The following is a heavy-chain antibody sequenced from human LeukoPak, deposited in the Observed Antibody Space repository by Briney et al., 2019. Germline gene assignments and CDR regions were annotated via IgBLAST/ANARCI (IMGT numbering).Heavy chain of an antibody. CDR3: AKSGYNRFDY. V-gene: IGHV3-30*18. CDR1: GFTFSTFG. CDR2: ISYDGNHK. Sequence: GGSLRLSCEAAGFTFSTFGFHWVRQAPGKGLEWMTFISYDGNHKFYADYVKGRFTISRDNSKDTLYLQMNSLRADDTAVYYCAKSGYNRFDYWGQGTLVTVSS. J-gene: IGHJ4*02. D-gene: IGHD5-24*01.